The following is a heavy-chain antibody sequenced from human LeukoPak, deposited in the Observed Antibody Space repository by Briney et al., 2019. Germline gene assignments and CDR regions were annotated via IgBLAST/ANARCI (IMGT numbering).Heavy chain of an antibody. CDR2: ISSSSSSYI. Sequence: PGGSLRLSCAASGFTFSSYEMNWVRQAPGKGLEWVSSISSSSSSYIYYADSVKGRFTISRGNAKNSLYLQMNSLRAEDTAVYYCARVPSGYSYGWEVKEAMDVWGKGTTVTVSS. CDR1: GFTFSSYE. V-gene: IGHV3-21*01. J-gene: IGHJ6*03. CDR3: ARVPSGYSYGWEVKEAMDV. D-gene: IGHD5-18*01.